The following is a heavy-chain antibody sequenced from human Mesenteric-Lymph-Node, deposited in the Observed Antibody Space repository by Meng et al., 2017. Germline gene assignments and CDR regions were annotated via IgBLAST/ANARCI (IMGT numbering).Heavy chain of an antibody. CDR2: IYYSGST. D-gene: IGHD1-26*01. CDR1: GGSISSGDYY. J-gene: IGHJ5*02. V-gene: IGHV4-30-4*01. Sequence: QVQLQESGPGLVPPSQTRSLTCTVSGGSISSGDYYWSWIRQPPGKGLEWIGCIYYSGSTYYNPSLKGRVTISVDTSKNQFSLNLSSVTAADTAVYYCARGQRSYSGSYPEWFDPWGQGTLVTVSS. CDR3: ARGQRSYSGSYPEWFDP.